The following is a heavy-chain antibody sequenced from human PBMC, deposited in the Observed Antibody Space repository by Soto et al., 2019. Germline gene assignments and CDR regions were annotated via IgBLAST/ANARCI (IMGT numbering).Heavy chain of an antibody. CDR3: ARDPRGAETGDQLGGAFDI. J-gene: IGHJ3*02. Sequence: GGSLRLSCAASGFTVSSNYMSWVRQAPGKGLEWVSVIYSGGSTYYADSVKGRFTISRDNSKNTLYLQMNSLRAEDTAVYYCARDPRGAETGDQLGGAFDIWGQGTMVTVSS. CDR1: GFTVSSNY. D-gene: IGHD7-27*01. CDR2: IYSGGST. V-gene: IGHV3-53*01.